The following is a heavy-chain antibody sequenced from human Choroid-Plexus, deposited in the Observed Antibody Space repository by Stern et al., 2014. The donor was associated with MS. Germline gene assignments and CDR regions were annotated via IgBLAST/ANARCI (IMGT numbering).Heavy chain of an antibody. D-gene: IGHD2/OR15-2a*01. Sequence: VQLVESGGGVVQPGRPLRLSCVASGFTLGSWAMHWVRQAPGKGLERVAGVSYDGSNKYYADSVKGRFTISRDNSQNTLYMQMSSLRPEDTDVYYCAKDRQYLTYFFDHWGQGSLVTVSS. CDR2: VSYDGSNK. CDR1: GFTLGSWA. J-gene: IGHJ5*02. V-gene: IGHV3-30*18. CDR3: AKDRQYLTYFFDH.